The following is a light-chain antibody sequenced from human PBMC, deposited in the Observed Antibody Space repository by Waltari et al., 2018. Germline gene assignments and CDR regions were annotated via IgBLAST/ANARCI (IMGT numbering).Light chain of an antibody. CDR1: QSISSY. Sequence: DIQMTQSPSSLSASVGDRVTITCRASQSISSYLNWYQQKPGKAPKLLIYGASSLRGGAPSRFSCSWTGKDFTFTISSLQTEDFASYYCQQTYSSPLTFGPGTKLDIK. J-gene: IGKJ3*01. V-gene: IGKV1-39*01. CDR2: GAS. CDR3: QQTYSSPLT.